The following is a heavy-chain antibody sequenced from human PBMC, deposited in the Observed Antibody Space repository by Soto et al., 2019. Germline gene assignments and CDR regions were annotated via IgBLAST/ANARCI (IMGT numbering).Heavy chain of an antibody. CDR3: AGTIFGVRGRFG. J-gene: IGHJ4*02. CDR2: ISDDGSNK. V-gene: IGHV3-30*03. Sequence: QVQLVESGGGVVQPGRSLRLSCAASGFTFSSYGMHWVRQAPGKGLEWVAVISDDGSNKYYADSVKGRFTISRDNSKNTLYVHMNSLRAEDTAVYYCAGTIFGVRGRFGWGQGPLVTVSS. D-gene: IGHD3-3*01. CDR1: GFTFSSYG.